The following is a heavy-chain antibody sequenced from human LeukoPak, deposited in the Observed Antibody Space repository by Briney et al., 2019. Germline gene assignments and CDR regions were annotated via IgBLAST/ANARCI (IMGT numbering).Heavy chain of an antibody. CDR3: AKVFRSGDLFVSDY. CDR1: GFTFRSHA. Sequence: PGGSLRLSCVGSGFTFRSHAMSWVRQAPEKGLEFVSGIYENGGTTYYADSVKGRFTISRDNSKNTLYLQMNSLRAEDTAVYYCAKVFRSGDLFVSDYWGQGTLVTVSS. J-gene: IGHJ4*02. D-gene: IGHD4-17*01. V-gene: IGHV3-23*01. CDR2: IYENGGTT.